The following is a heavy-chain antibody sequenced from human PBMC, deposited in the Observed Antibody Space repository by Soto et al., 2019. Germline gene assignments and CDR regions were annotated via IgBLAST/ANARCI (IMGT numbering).Heavy chain of an antibody. CDR1: GFTFINYA. CDR2: ISGGGART. CDR3: ARKVLGSTGRPEWWYFDL. V-gene: IGHV3-23*01. J-gene: IGHJ2*01. Sequence: EVQLLESGGGLVQPGGSLRLSCVGSGFTFINYAMNWVRQTPGKGLEWVSGISGGGARTCDADSVKGRFPISRDTSKKTVNLQMNSLRADGTAVYYCARKVLGSTGRPEWWYFDLWGRGTLVTVSS. D-gene: IGHD3-3*01.